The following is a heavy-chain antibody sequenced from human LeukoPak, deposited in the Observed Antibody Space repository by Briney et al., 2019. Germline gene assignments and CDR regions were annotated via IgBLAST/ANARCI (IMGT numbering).Heavy chain of an antibody. V-gene: IGHV3-30*02. CDR1: GFTFSSYG. D-gene: IGHD1-26*01. CDR3: YIVGAAHVSYFDY. J-gene: IGHJ4*02. Sequence: PGGSLRLSCAASGFTFSSYGMHWVRQAPGKGLEWVAFIRYDGSNKYYADSVKGRFTISRDNSKNTLYLQMNSLRAEDTAVYYCYIVGAAHVSYFDYWGQGTLVTVSS. CDR2: IRYDGSNK.